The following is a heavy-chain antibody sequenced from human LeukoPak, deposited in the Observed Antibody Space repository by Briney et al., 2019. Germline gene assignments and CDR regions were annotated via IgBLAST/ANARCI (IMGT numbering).Heavy chain of an antibody. J-gene: IGHJ6*03. CDR1: GYTFTSYD. CDR3: ARDYGDYEDYYYMDV. D-gene: IGHD4-17*01. Sequence: ASVKVSCKASGYTFTSYDINWVRQATGQGLEWMGWMNPNSGNTGYAQKFQGRVTITRNTSISTAYMELSSLRSEDTAVYYCARDYGDYEDYYYMDVWGKGTTVTVSS. V-gene: IGHV1-8*03. CDR2: MNPNSGNT.